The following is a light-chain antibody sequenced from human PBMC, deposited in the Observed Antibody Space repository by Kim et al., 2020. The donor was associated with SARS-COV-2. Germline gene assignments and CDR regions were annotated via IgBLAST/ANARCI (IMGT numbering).Light chain of an antibody. CDR2: YDD. V-gene: IGLV3-21*04. J-gene: IGLJ1*01. CDR3: QVWDGRIDKYV. CDR1: NIGTKT. Sequence: SYELTQPPSVSVAPGKTAIITCGGNNIGTKTVHWYQQKPGQAPVLLITYDDDRPSGIPERFSGSNSGNTATLTVSRVEAGDEADYYCQVWDGRIDKYVFGTGTKVTVL.